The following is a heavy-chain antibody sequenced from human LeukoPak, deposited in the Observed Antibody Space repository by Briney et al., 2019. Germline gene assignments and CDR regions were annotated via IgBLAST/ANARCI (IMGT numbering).Heavy chain of an antibody. Sequence: PSETLSLTCTVHGGSFMCYYLNWSRQPPGKVLEWIGEIHHSGATSYNPSLKSRVTISVDTSKNQFSLKLTSVTAADTAVYYCARLSPQQPYYFDYWGQGTLVTVSS. V-gene: IGHV4-34*01. CDR1: GGSFMCYY. CDR3: ARLSPQQPYYFDY. J-gene: IGHJ4*02. D-gene: IGHD6-13*01. CDR2: IHHSGAT.